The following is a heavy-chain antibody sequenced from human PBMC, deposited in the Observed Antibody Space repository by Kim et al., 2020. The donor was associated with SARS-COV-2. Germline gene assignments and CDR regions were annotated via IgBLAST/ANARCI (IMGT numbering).Heavy chain of an antibody. CDR2: IKEDGSEK. D-gene: IGHD6-13*01. CDR1: GFNYGNYW. CDR3: ARVERSSSWGGFYFFYGMDV. Sequence: GSLRLSCAASGFNYGNYWMSWVRQAPGKGLEWVANIKEDGSEKYYVDSVKGRFSVSRGNAQNLLYLRINSLRADDTAIYYCARVERSSSWGGFYFFYGMDVWGQGTTVTVSS. J-gene: IGHJ6*02. V-gene: IGHV3-7*01.